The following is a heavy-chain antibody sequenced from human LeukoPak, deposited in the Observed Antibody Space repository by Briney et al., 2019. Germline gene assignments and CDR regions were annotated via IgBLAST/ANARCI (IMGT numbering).Heavy chain of an antibody. D-gene: IGHD3-22*01. J-gene: IGHJ4*02. V-gene: IGHV4-31*03. CDR3: ARVTMIVVVIDY. CDR1: GGSISSGGYY. CDR2: IYDSGST. Sequence: TSDTLSLICTVSGGSISSGGYYWSWIRQHSGRGLEWIGYIYDSGSTYYNPSLKSRVTISVDTSKNHFSLKLSSVTAADTAVYYCARVTMIVVVIDYWGQGTLVTVSS.